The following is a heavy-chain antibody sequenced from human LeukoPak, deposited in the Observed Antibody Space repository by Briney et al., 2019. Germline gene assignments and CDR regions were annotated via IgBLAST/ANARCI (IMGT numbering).Heavy chain of an antibody. CDR2: IKQDGGEK. Sequence: QSGGSLRLSCAASGFTFSSYWMSWVRQAPGKGLEWVANIKQDGGEKYYVDSVKGRFTISRDNAKNSLYLQMNSLRAEDTAVYYCALPLHGDYGGWFDPWGQGTLVTVSS. CDR1: GFTFSSYW. J-gene: IGHJ5*02. D-gene: IGHD4-17*01. CDR3: ALPLHGDYGGWFDP. V-gene: IGHV3-7*01.